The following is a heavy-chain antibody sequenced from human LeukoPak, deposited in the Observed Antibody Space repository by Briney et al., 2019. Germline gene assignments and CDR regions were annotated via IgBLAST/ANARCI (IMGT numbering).Heavy chain of an antibody. V-gene: IGHV4-34*01. CDR1: GGSFSGYY. D-gene: IGHD1-1*01. CDR3: ARGSRFDWNDVGVYAFDI. CDR2: INHSGST. J-gene: IGHJ3*02. Sequence: SETLSLTCAVYGGSFSGYYWSWIRQPPGKGLEWIGEINHSGSTNYYPSLKSRVTISVDTSKNQFSLKLSSVTAADTAVYYCARGSRFDWNDVGVYAFDIWGQGTMVTVSS.